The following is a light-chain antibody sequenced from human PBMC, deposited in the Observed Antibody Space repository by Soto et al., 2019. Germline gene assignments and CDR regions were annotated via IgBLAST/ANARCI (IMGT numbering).Light chain of an antibody. CDR2: DGS. J-gene: IGKJ1*01. V-gene: IGKV3-20*01. CDR1: QSVSRLY. CDR3: QQYDTSDTWT. Sequence: EIVLTQSPGTLSLSPGERATLSCRASQSVSRLYLSWYQQKPGQPPRLLIYDGSTRATGIPDRFSGSGSGTDFTLTISKLEPGDFAVYYCQQYDTSDTWTFGQGTKVDIK.